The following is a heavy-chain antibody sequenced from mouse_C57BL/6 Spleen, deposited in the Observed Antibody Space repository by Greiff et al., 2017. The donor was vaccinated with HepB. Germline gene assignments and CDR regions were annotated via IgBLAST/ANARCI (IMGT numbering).Heavy chain of an antibody. CDR1: GYAFTNYL. J-gene: IGHJ2*01. D-gene: IGHD1-1*01. V-gene: IGHV1-54*01. CDR2: INPGSGGT. CDR3: ARGYRGSRGDY. Sequence: VMLVESGAELVRPGTSVKVSCKASGYAFTNYLIEWVKQRPGQGLEWIGVINPGSGGTNYNEKFKGKATLTADKSSSTAYMQLSSLTSEDSAVYFCARGYRGSRGDYWGQGTTLTVSS.